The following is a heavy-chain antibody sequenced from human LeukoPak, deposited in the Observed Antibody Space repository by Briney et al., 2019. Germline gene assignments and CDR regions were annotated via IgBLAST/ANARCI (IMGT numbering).Heavy chain of an antibody. CDR2: ISSSSTTI. CDR1: GFTFTSYS. J-gene: IGHJ4*02. CDR3: ARGYYGDYVVDY. D-gene: IGHD4-17*01. Sequence: GGSLRLSCAASGFTFTSYSMNWVRQAPGKGLEWVSYISSSSTTIYYADSVKGRFTMSRDNAKNSLYLQMNSLRDEDTAVYYCARGYYGDYVVDYWGQGTLVTVSS. V-gene: IGHV3-48*02.